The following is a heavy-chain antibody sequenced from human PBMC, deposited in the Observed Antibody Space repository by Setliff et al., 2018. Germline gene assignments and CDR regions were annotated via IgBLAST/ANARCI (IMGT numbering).Heavy chain of an antibody. CDR1: GFNFGAYA. CDR2: ISYDKRNE. CDR3: ARDPNGDYVGAFDP. D-gene: IGHD4-17*01. Sequence: PGGSLRLSCAASGFNFGAYAMHWVRQAPGKGLEWVAVISYDKRNEYYADSVKGRFTISRDNSRNTLYLQMNSLRGEDTASYYCARDPNGDYVGAFDPWGQGILVTVSS. V-gene: IGHV3-30*04. J-gene: IGHJ5*02.